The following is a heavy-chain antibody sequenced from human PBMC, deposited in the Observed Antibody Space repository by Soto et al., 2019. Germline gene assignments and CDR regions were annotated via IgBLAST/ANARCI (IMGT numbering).Heavy chain of an antibody. J-gene: IGHJ6*02. CDR3: ARDLWGYPRYYYGMDV. Sequence: QVQLVESGGGVVQPGRSLRLSCAASGFTFSSYGMHWVRQAPGKGLDWVAVIWYDGSNKYYADAVKGRFTISRDNSKNTLYLQMNSLRAEDTAVYYCARDLWGYPRYYYGMDVWGQGTTVTVSS. CDR2: IWYDGSNK. CDR1: GFTFSSYG. V-gene: IGHV3-33*01. D-gene: IGHD5-12*01.